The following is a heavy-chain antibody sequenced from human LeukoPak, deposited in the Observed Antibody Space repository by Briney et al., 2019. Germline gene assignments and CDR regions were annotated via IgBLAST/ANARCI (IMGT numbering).Heavy chain of an antibody. J-gene: IGHJ5*02. CDR2: IIPIFGTA. CDR1: GGTFSSFA. Sequence: SVKVSCKASGGTFSSFAISWVRQAPGQGLEWMGGIIPIFGTANYAQKFQGRVTITADESTSTAYMELSSLRSEDTAVYYCARDLGFGDSSGYYYGGDWFDPWGQGTLVTVSS. V-gene: IGHV1-69*13. D-gene: IGHD3-22*01. CDR3: ARDLGFGDSSGYYYGGDWFDP.